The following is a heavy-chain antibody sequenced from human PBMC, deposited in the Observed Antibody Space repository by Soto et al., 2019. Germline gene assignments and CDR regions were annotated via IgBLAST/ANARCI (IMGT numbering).Heavy chain of an antibody. J-gene: IGHJ6*02. CDR2: FYYSGST. CDR3: ARHLSHYYFYGMDV. Sequence: PSETLSLTCTVPGCSITSSNYYWAWIRQPPGKGLEWIGNFYYSGSTYYSPSLKSRVTISVDTSKNQFSLELNSVTAADTAVYYCARHLSHYYFYGMDVWGQGTTIT. CDR1: GCSITSSNYY. V-gene: IGHV4-39*01.